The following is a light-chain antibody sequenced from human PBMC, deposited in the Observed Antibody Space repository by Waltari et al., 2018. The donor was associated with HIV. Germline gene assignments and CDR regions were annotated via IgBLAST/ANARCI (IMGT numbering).Light chain of an antibody. CDR3: QQYNSYPYT. J-gene: IGKJ2*01. Sequence: DIQMTQSPSTLSASVGDRVTITCRASQSISSWLAWYQQKPGKAPKLLIYNAASLESGEPSRFSGSESGTEFTLTISSLQPDDFATYGCQQYNSYPYTFGQGTKLEIK. CDR1: QSISSW. CDR2: NAA. V-gene: IGKV1-5*03.